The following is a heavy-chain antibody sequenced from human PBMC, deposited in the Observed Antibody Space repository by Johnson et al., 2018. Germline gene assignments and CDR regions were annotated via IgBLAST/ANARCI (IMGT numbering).Heavy chain of an antibody. Sequence: QVQLVESGPGLVKSSETLSLTCTVSGDSINSDYWSWIRQPPGRGLEWIGYLYNSGSTRYNPSLKTRVTISVDKSKKQFSLNLSSVTAADTAVYYCAKVQGVGRDFYSYGMDVWGQGTTVTVSS. CDR1: GDSINSDY. CDR3: AKVQGVGRDFYSYGMDV. V-gene: IGHV4-59*01. CDR2: LYNSGST. J-gene: IGHJ6*02. D-gene: IGHD3/OR15-3a*01.